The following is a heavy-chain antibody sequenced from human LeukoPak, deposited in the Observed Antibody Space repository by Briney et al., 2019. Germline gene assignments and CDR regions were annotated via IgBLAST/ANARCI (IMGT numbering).Heavy chain of an antibody. CDR3: ARHPTHSRGWYPLYYFDY. V-gene: IGHV4-39*01. J-gene: IGHJ4*02. CDR1: GGSITSISYY. CDR2: IAYSGST. D-gene: IGHD6-19*01. Sequence: TLSLTCTVSGGSITSISYYWGWIRHPPWKGLEWIGRIAYSGSTYYNPSLRRPVTISVDTSKNQFSLKLSSVTAADTAVYYCARHPTHSRGWYPLYYFDYWGQGTLVTVSS.